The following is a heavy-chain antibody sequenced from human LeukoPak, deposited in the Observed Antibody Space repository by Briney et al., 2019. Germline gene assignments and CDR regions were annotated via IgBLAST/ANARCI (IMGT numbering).Heavy chain of an antibody. CDR1: GGSFSGYS. CDR3: ARLPLTPVPSGGMLANFFDP. CDR2: IHRSGGT. J-gene: IGHJ5*02. D-gene: IGHD4-17*01. V-gene: IGHV4-34*01. Sequence: SETLSLTCAVYGGSFSGYSWSWIRQPPEKGLQWIGEIHRSGGTNYNPSLKSRVTISVDTSNNQFSLKLNSVTAADTVVYYCARLPLTPVPSGGMLANFFDPWGQGILVTVSS.